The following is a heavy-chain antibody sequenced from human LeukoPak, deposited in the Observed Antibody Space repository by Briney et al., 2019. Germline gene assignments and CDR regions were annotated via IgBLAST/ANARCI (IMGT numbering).Heavy chain of an antibody. J-gene: IGHJ4*02. CDR1: GFTFSSYE. V-gene: IGHV3-48*03. CDR3: ARDRFGGWSSGGFDY. CDR2: ISSSGTTI. Sequence: GGSLRLSCAASGFTFSSYEMNWVRQAPGKGLEWVSYISSSGTTIYYADSVKGRFTISRDNAKNSLYLEMNSLRAEDTAVYYCARDRFGGWSSGGFDYWGQGTLVTVSS. D-gene: IGHD6-19*01.